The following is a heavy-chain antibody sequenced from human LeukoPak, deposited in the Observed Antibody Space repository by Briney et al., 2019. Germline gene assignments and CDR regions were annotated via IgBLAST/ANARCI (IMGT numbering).Heavy chain of an antibody. D-gene: IGHD5-18*01. CDR1: GYTFSGYF. J-gene: IGHJ4*02. CDR3: ARDTALIRSTPFIDY. Sequence: VASVKVSCKASGYTFSGYFIHWVRQAPGQGLEWMGWINPNSGGTIYAQKFQGRVTMTRETSINTAYMDLSRLRSDDTAVYYCARDTALIRSTPFIDYWGQGTLVTVSS. CDR2: INPNSGGT. V-gene: IGHV1-2*02.